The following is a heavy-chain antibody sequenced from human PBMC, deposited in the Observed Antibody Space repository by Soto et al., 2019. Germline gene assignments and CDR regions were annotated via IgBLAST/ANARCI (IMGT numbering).Heavy chain of an antibody. V-gene: IGHV1-18*01. D-gene: IGHD6-13*01. J-gene: IGHJ4*02. CDR1: GYTFATYG. CDR2: ISASNGNT. Sequence: QAQLVQSGAEVKKTGASVKVSCKASGYTFATYGFSWVRQAPGQGLEWMGWISASNGNTNYAQKLRGRVTMTTDTSTSTAYMELRSLRSDEAAVFYCARSGRSWNLRAFVYWGQGTLVTVSS. CDR3: ARSGRSWNLRAFVY.